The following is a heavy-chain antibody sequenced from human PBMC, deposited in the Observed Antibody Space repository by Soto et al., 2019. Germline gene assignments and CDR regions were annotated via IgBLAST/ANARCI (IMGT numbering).Heavy chain of an antibody. CDR2: IIPIFGTA. V-gene: IGHV1-69*12. J-gene: IGHJ2*01. D-gene: IGHD1-26*01. Sequence: QVQLVQSGAEVKKPGSSVKVSCKASGGTFSSYAMSWVRQAPGQGLEWMGGIIPIFGTANYAQKFQGRVTITADESTSTAYMELSSLRSEDTAVYYCARDRSYLGATDWYFDLWGRGTLVTVSS. CDR3: ARDRSYLGATDWYFDL. CDR1: GGTFSSYA.